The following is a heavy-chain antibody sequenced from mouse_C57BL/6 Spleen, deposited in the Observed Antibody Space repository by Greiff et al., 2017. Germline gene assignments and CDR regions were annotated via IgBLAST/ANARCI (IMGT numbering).Heavy chain of an antibody. CDR3: ARGGNDPFAY. J-gene: IGHJ3*01. CDR1: GYTFTSYG. V-gene: IGHV1-81*01. Sequence: QVQLQQSGAELARPGASVKLSCKASGYTFTSYGISWVKQRTRQGLEWIGEIYPRSGNTYYNEKFKGKATLTADKSSSTAYMELRSLTSEDSAVYFCARGGNDPFAYWGQGTLVTVSA. D-gene: IGHD2-3*01. CDR2: IYPRSGNT.